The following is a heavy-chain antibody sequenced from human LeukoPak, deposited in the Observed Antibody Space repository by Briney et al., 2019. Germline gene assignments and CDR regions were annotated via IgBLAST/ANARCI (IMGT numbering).Heavy chain of an antibody. CDR1: GGSFSGYY. CDR2: INHSGST. V-gene: IGHV4-34*01. Sequence: SETLSLTCAVYGGSFSGYYWSWIRQPPGKGLEWIGEINHSGSTSYNPSLKSRVIISVDTSKNQFSLKLSSVTAADTAVYYCAGGYSGYDYDYWGQGTLVTVSS. J-gene: IGHJ4*02. CDR3: AGGYSGYDYDY. D-gene: IGHD5-12*01.